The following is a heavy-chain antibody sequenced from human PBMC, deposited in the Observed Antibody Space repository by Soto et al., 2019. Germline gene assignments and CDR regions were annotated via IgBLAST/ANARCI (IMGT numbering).Heavy chain of an antibody. CDR2: ISGSGGST. V-gene: IGHV3-23*01. J-gene: IGHJ4*02. Sequence: GGSLRLSCAASGFTFSSYAMSWVRQAPGKGLEWVSAISGSGGSTYYADSVKGRFTISRDNSKNTLYLQMNSLRAEDTAVYYCAKLAAGYYDSSGYYPDYWGQGTLVTVSS. D-gene: IGHD3-22*01. CDR3: AKLAAGYYDSSGYYPDY. CDR1: GFTFSSYA.